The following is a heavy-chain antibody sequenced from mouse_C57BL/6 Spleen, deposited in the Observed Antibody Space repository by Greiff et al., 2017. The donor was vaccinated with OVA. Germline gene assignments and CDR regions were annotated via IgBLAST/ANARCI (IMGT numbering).Heavy chain of an antibody. V-gene: IGHV1-9*01. CDR3: ARRSY. Sequence: QVQLQQSGAELMKPGASVKLSCKATGYTFPGYWIEWVKQRPGHGLEWIGEILPGSGNTNYNEKFKSKATFTAYTSSNTAYMQLSSLTTEDTAIYYCARRSYWGQSATLTVSS. CDR2: ILPGSGNT. CDR1: GYTFPGYW. J-gene: IGHJ2*01.